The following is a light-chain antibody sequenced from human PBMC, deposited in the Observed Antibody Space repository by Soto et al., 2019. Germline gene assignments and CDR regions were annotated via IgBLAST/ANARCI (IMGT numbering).Light chain of an antibody. CDR1: QSISSY. CDR2: AAS. CDR3: QQTYSTPPT. V-gene: IGKV1-39*01. J-gene: IGKJ1*01. Sequence: DIQMTQSPSSLSAPVGDRVTITCRASQSISSYLNWYQQKPGKAPKLLIYAASSLQSGVPSRSSGSGSGTDFTLTISSLQPEDFATYYCQQTYSTPPTFGQGTKVDSK.